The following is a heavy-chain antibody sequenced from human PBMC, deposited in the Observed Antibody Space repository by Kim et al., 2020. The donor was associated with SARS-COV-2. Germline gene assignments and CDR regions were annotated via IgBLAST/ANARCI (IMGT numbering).Heavy chain of an antibody. J-gene: IGHJ4*02. V-gene: IGHV1-2*02. Sequence: ASVKVSCKASGYTFTGYYMHWVRQAPGQGLEWMGWINPNSGGTNYAQKFQGRVTMTRDTSISTAYMELSRLRSDDTAVYYCARARGELLYYFDYWGQGTLVTVSS. CDR1: GYTFTGYY. D-gene: IGHD3-10*01. CDR3: ARARGELLYYFDY. CDR2: INPNSGGT.